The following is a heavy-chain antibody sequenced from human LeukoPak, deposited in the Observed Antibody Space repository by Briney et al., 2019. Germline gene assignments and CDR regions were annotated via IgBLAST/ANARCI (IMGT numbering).Heavy chain of an antibody. V-gene: IGHV4-39*07. Sequence: SETLSLTCTVSGGSISTSNYYWGWIRQPPGKELEWVGHMYYRGNTFYNPSLKSRVTISVDTSKNQFSLKLRSVTAADTAVYYCARLYGNYQNYFDYWGQGTLVTVSS. CDR3: ARLYGNYQNYFDY. CDR2: MYYRGNT. J-gene: IGHJ4*02. D-gene: IGHD1-7*01. CDR1: GGSISTSNYY.